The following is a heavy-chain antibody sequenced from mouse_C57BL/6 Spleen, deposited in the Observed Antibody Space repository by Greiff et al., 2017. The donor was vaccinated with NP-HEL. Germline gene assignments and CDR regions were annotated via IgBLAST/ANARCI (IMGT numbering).Heavy chain of an antibody. CDR1: GYTFTSYT. CDR2: IDPSDSET. V-gene: IGHV1-52*01. CDR3: ATTLYYYAMDY. J-gene: IGHJ4*01. Sequence: QVQLQQSGAELARPGASVKMSCKASGYTFTSYTMHWVKQRPIQGLEWIGNIDPSDSETHYNQKFKDKATLTVDKSSSTAYMQLSSLTSEDSAVYYCATTLYYYAMDYWGQGTSVTVSS.